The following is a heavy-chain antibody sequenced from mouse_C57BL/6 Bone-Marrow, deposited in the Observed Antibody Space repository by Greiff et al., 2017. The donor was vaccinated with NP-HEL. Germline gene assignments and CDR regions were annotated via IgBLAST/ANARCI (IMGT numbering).Heavy chain of an antibody. CDR3: ERNRSYYGSHYYAMDY. Sequence: QVQLQQSGAELARPGASVKLSCKASGYTFTSYGISWVKQRTGQGLEWIGEIYPRSGNTYYNEKFKGKATLTADKSSSTAYMELRSLTSEDSAVYFCERNRSYYGSHYYAMDYWGQGTSVTVSS. J-gene: IGHJ4*01. D-gene: IGHD1-1*01. V-gene: IGHV1-81*01. CDR1: GYTFTSYG. CDR2: IYPRSGNT.